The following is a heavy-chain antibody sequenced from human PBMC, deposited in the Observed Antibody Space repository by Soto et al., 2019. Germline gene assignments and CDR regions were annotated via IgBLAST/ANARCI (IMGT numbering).Heavy chain of an antibody. CDR2: ISFDGSTR. V-gene: IGHV3-30-3*01. Sequence: QLQLVESGGGVVQPGGSLRLSCAVSEITFSSYAMHWVRQAPGKGLEWVAVISFDGSTRFYTDSVQGRFTVSRDNSKNTLYLKMDSLRPEDSAVYYCVRDSYTGGIYNWFVPWGQGTLVTVSS. CDR3: VRDSYTGGIYNWFVP. J-gene: IGHJ5*02. CDR1: EITFSSYA. D-gene: IGHD2-2*02.